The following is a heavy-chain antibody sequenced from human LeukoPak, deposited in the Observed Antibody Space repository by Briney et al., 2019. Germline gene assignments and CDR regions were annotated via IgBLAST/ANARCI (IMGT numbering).Heavy chain of an antibody. CDR2: IYPGDSDT. Sequence: GESLKISCKGSGYSFTSYWIGWVRQMPGKGLEWMGIIYPGDSDTRYSPSFQGQVTISADKSISTAYLQWSRLKASDTAMYYCARHLGGYSSSWAFDYWGQGTLVTVSS. CDR1: GYSFTSYW. CDR3: ARHLGGYSSSWAFDY. D-gene: IGHD6-13*01. V-gene: IGHV5-51*01. J-gene: IGHJ4*02.